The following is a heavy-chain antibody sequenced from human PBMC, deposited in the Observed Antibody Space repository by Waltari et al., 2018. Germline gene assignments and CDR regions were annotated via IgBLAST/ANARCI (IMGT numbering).Heavy chain of an antibody. Sequence: QLQLQESGPGLVKPSETLSLTCTVSGGSISSSSYYWGWIRQPPGKGLEWIGSIYYSGSTYYNPSLKSRVTISVDTSKNQFSLKLSSVTAADTAVYYCARHIYFWYFDLWGRGTLVTVSS. CDR2: IYYSGST. CDR3: ARHIYFWYFDL. CDR1: GGSISSSSYY. D-gene: IGHD3-10*01. J-gene: IGHJ2*01. V-gene: IGHV4-39*01.